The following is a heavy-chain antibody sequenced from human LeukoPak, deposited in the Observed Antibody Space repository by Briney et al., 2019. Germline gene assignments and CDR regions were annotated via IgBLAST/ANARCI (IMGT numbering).Heavy chain of an antibody. CDR3: ATHEPDFWSGYLDY. D-gene: IGHD3-3*01. J-gene: IGHJ4*02. Sequence: GASVTVSCTASGYTFTSYYMHWVRQVPGQGLEWMGIINPSGGSTSYAQKFQGRVTMTRDTSTSTVYMELSSLRSEDTAVYYCATHEPDFWSGYLDYWGQGTLVTVSS. V-gene: IGHV1-46*01. CDR2: INPSGGST. CDR1: GYTFTSYY.